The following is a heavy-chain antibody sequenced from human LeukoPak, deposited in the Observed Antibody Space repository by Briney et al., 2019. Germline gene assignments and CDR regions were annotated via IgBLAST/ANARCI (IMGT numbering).Heavy chain of an antibody. CDR1: GGSISSYY. CDR3: ARGGGGYYYDSSGYYTYYFDY. V-gene: IGHV4-59*01. Sequence: SETLSLTCTVSGGSISSYYWSWIRQPPGKRLEWIGHIYYSGSTNYNPSLKSRVTISVDTSKNQFSLKLSSVTAADTAVYYCARGGGGYYYDSSGYYTYYFDYWGQGTLVTVSS. D-gene: IGHD3-22*01. CDR2: IYYSGST. J-gene: IGHJ4*02.